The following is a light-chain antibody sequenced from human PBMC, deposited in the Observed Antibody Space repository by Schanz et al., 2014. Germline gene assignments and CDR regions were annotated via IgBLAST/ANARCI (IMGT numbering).Light chain of an antibody. CDR1: QSVSTY. V-gene: IGKV3-11*01. J-gene: IGKJ2*01. CDR2: GAS. CDR3: QQRSNWPRT. Sequence: IVLTQSPGTLSLSPGERATLSCRASQSVSTYLGWYQQKPGQAPNVLIYGASRRATGIPDRFSGSGSGTDFTLTISSLQAEDVAVYYCQQRSNWPRTFGQGTKLEIK.